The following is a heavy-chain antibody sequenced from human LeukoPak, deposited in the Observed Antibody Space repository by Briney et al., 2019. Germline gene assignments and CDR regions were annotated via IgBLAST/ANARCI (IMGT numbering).Heavy chain of an antibody. D-gene: IGHD3-22*01. J-gene: IGHJ6*03. V-gene: IGHV3-21*01. Sequence: GGSLRLSCAASGFTFSSYSMNWVRQAPGKGLEWVSSISSSTSYIYYADSVKGRFTISRDNSKNTLYLQMNSLRAEDTAVYYCARDRPHSSGYPYYYYYYYMDVWGKGTTVTISS. CDR3: ARDRPHSSGYPYYYYYYYMDV. CDR2: ISSSTSYI. CDR1: GFTFSSYS.